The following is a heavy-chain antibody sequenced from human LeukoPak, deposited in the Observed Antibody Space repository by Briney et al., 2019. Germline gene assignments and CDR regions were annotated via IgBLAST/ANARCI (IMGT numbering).Heavy chain of an antibody. Sequence: SQTLSLTCAVSGGSISSGGYSWSWIRQPPGKGLEWIGYIYHSGSTYYNPSLKSRVTISVDRSKNQFSLKLSSVTAADTAVYYCARGDYGDYGVPRPPDYWGQGTLVTVSS. J-gene: IGHJ4*02. CDR1: GGSISSGGYS. D-gene: IGHD4-17*01. CDR2: IYHSGST. CDR3: ARGDYGDYGVPRPPDY. V-gene: IGHV4-30-2*01.